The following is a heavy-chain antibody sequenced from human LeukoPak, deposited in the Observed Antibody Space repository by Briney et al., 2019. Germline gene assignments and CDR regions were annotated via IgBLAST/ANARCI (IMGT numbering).Heavy chain of an antibody. CDR1: GFTFSSYG. Sequence: GGSLRLSCAASGFTFSSYGMHWVRQAPGKGLEWVAVIWYDGSNKYYADSVKGRFTISRDNSKNTLYLQMNSLRAEDTAVYYCARGRAYYYDSGGYYLVYWGQGTLVTVSS. J-gene: IGHJ4*02. CDR2: IWYDGSNK. V-gene: IGHV3-33*01. D-gene: IGHD3-22*01. CDR3: ARGRAYYYDSGGYYLVY.